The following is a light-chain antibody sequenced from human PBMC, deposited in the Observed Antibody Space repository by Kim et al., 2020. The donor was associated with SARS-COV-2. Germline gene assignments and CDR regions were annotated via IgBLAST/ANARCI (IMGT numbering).Light chain of an antibody. CDR2: DVS. CDR3: SSYTSSSTPYV. V-gene: IGLV2-14*03. J-gene: IGLJ1*01. CDR1: SRDVGGDNY. Sequence: QSINISGNGTSRDVGGDNYGSGYKQHPGKAPKLMMYDVSKRPAGVANRCSGSKSGNTASLTISGRQAEDEADYYCSSYTSSSTPYVFGTGTKVTVL.